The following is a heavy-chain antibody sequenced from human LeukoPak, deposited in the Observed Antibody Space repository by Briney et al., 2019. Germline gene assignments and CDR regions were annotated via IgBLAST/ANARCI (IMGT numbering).Heavy chain of an antibody. J-gene: IGHJ4*02. V-gene: IGHV3-23*01. D-gene: IGHD5-18*01. CDR3: AKTVRSGYSYGNYFDN. Sequence: PGGSLRLSCAASGVTFCNYAMSWGRQAPGKGLEWVSAISGGGGGTFYADSVKRRLTISRDTSENTLFLPMNSRRAVDTAVYYCAKTVRSGYSYGNYFDNWGQGTLVSVSS. CDR1: GVTFCNYA. CDR2: ISGGGGGT.